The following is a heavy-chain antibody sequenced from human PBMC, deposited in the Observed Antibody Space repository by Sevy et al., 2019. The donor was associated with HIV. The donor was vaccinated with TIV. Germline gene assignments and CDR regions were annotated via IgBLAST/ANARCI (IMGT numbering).Heavy chain of an antibody. CDR2: IYTSGRT. CDR3: ARARGHGVRGASPRYYFYYYGLDV. CDR1: GASISSGTYY. Sequence: SETLSLTCTVSGASISSGTYYWTWIRQPAGKGLEWIGRIYTSGRTNYNPSLKRRVTMSVDTSKNQFSLKLISVTAADTAEYYCARARGHGVRGASPRYYFYYYGLDVWCQGTTVTVSS. J-gene: IGHJ6*02. D-gene: IGHD3-10*01. V-gene: IGHV4-61*02.